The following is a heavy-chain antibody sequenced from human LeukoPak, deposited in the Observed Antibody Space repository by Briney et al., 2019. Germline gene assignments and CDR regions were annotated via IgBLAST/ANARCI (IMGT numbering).Heavy chain of an antibody. CDR1: GGTFSSYA. Sequence: ASVTVSCKASGGTFSSYAISWVRQAPGQGLEWMGRIIPILGIANYAQKFQGRVTITADKSTSTAYMELSSLRSEDTAVYYCARDNHDYSNPTYFDYWGQGTLVTVSS. CDR3: ARDNHDYSNPTYFDY. V-gene: IGHV1-69*04. D-gene: IGHD4-4*01. CDR2: IIPILGIA. J-gene: IGHJ4*02.